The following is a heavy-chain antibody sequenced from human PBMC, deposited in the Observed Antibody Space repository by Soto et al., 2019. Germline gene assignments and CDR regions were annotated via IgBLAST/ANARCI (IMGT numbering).Heavy chain of an antibody. Sequence: QVQLQQWGAGLLKPSETLSLTCAVYGGSFSGYYWSWIRQPPGKGLEWIGEINHSGSTNYNPSLXXRVTISVDTSXXQXSXXLSSVTAADTAVYYCARERIMITFGGVINYYGMDVWGQGTTVTVSS. D-gene: IGHD3-16*01. CDR2: INHSGST. CDR1: GGSFSGYY. J-gene: IGHJ6*02. V-gene: IGHV4-34*01. CDR3: ARERIMITFGGVINYYGMDV.